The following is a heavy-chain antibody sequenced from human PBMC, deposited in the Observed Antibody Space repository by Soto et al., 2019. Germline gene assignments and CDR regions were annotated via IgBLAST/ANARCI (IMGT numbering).Heavy chain of an antibody. J-gene: IGHJ4*02. CDR2: ISYDGSNK. D-gene: IGHD5-12*01. V-gene: IGHV3-30*03. CDR1: GFTFSSYG. Sequence: GGSLRLSCAASGFTFSSYGMHWVRQAPGKGLEWVAVISYDGSNKYYADSVKGRFTISRDNSKNTLYLQMSSLRAEDTAVYYCARDRDGYNSVWGQGTMVTVSS. CDR3: ARDRDGYNSV.